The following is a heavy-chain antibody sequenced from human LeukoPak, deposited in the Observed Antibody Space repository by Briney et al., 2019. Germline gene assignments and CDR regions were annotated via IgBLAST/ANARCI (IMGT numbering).Heavy chain of an antibody. V-gene: IGHV3-13*01. Sequence: GGSLRLSCAASGFTFSSHDMHWVRQPTGKGLEWVSVIGTAGNTYYTDSVKGRFTISRENAKNSLYLQMNSLRAKDTAVYYCARDSGYYFDYWGQGTLVTVSS. CDR2: IGTAGNT. CDR1: GFTFSSHD. J-gene: IGHJ4*02. D-gene: IGHD1-1*01. CDR3: ARDSGYYFDY.